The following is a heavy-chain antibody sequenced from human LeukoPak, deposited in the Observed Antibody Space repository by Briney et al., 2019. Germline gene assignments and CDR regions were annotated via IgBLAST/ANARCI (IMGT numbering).Heavy chain of an antibody. Sequence: GGSLRLPCAASGFTFSSYAMSWVRQAPGKGLEWVSAISGSGGSTYYADSVKGRFTISRDNSKNTLYLQMNSLRAEDTAVYYCARGLGPSSYYYDSSGYWYYFDYWGQGTLVTVSS. V-gene: IGHV3-23*01. CDR1: GFTFSSYA. D-gene: IGHD3-22*01. CDR3: ARGLGPSSYYYDSSGYWYYFDY. J-gene: IGHJ4*02. CDR2: ISGSGGST.